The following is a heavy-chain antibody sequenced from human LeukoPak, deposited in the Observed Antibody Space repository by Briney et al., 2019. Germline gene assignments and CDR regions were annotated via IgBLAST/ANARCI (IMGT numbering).Heavy chain of an antibody. CDR1: GLTFSSYG. Sequence: GGTLRLSCEASGLTFSSYGMSWVRQAPGKGLQWVSAITGDGTTTYYADSVKGRFTISRDNSKNMLYLQMNSLRAEDTAVYYCATFGLVAALDLWGQGTLVTVSS. CDR2: ITGDGTTT. V-gene: IGHV3-23*01. D-gene: IGHD5-12*01. J-gene: IGHJ4*02. CDR3: ATFGLVAALDL.